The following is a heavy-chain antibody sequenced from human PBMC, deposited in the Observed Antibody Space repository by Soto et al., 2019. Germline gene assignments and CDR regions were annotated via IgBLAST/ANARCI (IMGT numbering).Heavy chain of an antibody. J-gene: IGHJ4*02. CDR3: ARDVREIVLMVYAILGFDY. Sequence: GGSLRLSCAASGFTFSSYAMYWVRQAPGKGLEWVAVISYDGSNKYYADSVKGRFTISRDNSKNTLYLQMNSLRAEDTAVYYCARDVREIVLMVYAILGFDYWGQGTLVTAPQ. CDR1: GFTFSSYA. D-gene: IGHD2-8*01. CDR2: ISYDGSNK. V-gene: IGHV3-30-3*01.